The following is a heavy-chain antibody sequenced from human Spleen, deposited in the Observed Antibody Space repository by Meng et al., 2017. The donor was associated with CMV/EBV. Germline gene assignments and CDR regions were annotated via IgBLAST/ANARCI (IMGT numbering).Heavy chain of an antibody. CDR1: GGSISSHY. J-gene: IGHJ3*02. D-gene: IGHD2-21*01. CDR2: IYYSGST. Sequence: SETLSLTCTVSGGSISSHYWSWIRQPPGKGLEWIGYIYYSGSTNYNPSLKSRVTISVDTSKNQFSLKLSSVTAADTAVYYCARAQAYTIGAFDIWGQGTMVTVSS. CDR3: ARAQAYTIGAFDI. V-gene: IGHV4-59*11.